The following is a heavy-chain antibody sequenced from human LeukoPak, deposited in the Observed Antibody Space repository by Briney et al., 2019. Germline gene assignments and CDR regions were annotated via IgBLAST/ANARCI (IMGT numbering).Heavy chain of an antibody. CDR1: GFTFSSYS. CDR2: ISSSSSYI. Sequence: PGGSLRLSCAASGFTFSSYSMNWVRQAPGKGLEWVSSISSSSSYIYYADSVKGRFTISRDNSKNTLYLQMNSLRAEDTAVYYCARELVGATTSWGQGTMVTVSS. CDR3: ARELVGATTS. V-gene: IGHV3-21*04. D-gene: IGHD1-26*01. J-gene: IGHJ3*01.